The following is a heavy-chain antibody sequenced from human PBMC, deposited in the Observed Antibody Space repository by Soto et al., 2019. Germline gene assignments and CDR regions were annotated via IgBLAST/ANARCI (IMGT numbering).Heavy chain of an antibody. CDR3: ARGRVGATTDYFDY. V-gene: IGHV4-34*01. CDR2: INHSGST. CDR1: GGSFSGYY. D-gene: IGHD1-26*01. Sequence: PSETLSLTCAVYGGSFSGYYWSWIRQPPGKGLEWIGEINHSGSTNYNPSLKSRVTISVDTSKNQFSLKLSAVTAADTAVYYCARGRVGATTDYFDYWGQGTLVTVSS. J-gene: IGHJ4*02.